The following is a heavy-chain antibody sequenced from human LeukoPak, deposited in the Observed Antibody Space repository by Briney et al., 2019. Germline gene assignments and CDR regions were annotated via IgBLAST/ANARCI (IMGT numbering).Heavy chain of an antibody. J-gene: IGHJ4*02. D-gene: IGHD1-26*01. CDR3: ARDLSGSYYTTAPNFDY. Sequence: PGGSLRLSCAVSGFTFSRYWMNWVRQAPGKGLEWVSSISSSSSYIYYADSVKGRFTISRDNAKNSLYLQMNSLRAEDTAVYYCARDLSGSYYTTAPNFDYWGQGTLVTVSS. CDR1: GFTFSRYW. CDR2: ISSSSSYI. V-gene: IGHV3-21*01.